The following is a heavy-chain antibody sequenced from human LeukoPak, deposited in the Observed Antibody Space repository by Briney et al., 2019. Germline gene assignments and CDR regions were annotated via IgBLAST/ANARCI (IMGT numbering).Heavy chain of an antibody. CDR2: ISVSSGTT. CDR3: TRDVSRGYMDL. CDR1: GYTFSDYG. V-gene: IGHV1-18*01. Sequence: ASVKVSCKASGYTFSDYGVTWGRQAPGQGLEWMGWISVSSGTTTYAEDFQGRLTISTDSSTGTAYMEIRSLRPDDTAVYFCTRDVSRGYMDLWGQGSLVTVAS. J-gene: IGHJ4*02. D-gene: IGHD6-25*01.